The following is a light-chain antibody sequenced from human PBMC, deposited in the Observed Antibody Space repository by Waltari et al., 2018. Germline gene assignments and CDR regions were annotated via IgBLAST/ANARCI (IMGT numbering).Light chain of an antibody. CDR3: ASWDDSLNGHWV. Sequence: QSVLTQPPSASGTPGQRVTISCSGSASNIGGNLVNWYQQLPGKAPKLLIYRSDPRPSGVPERFSASKTGTSASLAIRGLQSEDEADYFYASWDDSLNGHWVFGGGTKVTVL. V-gene: IGLV1-44*01. CDR1: ASNIGGNL. CDR2: RSD. J-gene: IGLJ3*02.